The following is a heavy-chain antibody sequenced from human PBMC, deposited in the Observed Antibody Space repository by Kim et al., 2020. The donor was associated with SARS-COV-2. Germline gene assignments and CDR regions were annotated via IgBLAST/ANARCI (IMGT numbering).Heavy chain of an antibody. CDR1: GGSISSYY. CDR3: ARDQGILWFGEGYGMDV. J-gene: IGHJ6*02. CDR2: IYYSGST. V-gene: IGHV4-59*01. Sequence: SETLSLTCTVSGGSISSYYWSWIRQPPGKGLEWIGYIYYSGSTNYNPSLKSRVTISVDTSKNQFSLKLSSVTAADTAVYYCARDQGILWFGEGYGMDVWGQGTTVTVSS. D-gene: IGHD3-10*01.